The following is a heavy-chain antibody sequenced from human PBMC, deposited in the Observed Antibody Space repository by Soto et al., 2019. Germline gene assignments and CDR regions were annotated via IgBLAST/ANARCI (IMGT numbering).Heavy chain of an antibody. D-gene: IGHD1-1*01. Sequence: NPGGSLRLSCAASGFTFSSYGMHWVRQAPGQGLEWMGWISPYNGTTKYAEKYQGEMTMTTDTATSTAYMDLRSLRSDDTAVYYCARDGERDTGLNFYYYLHGMDAWGQGTRVTVSS. CDR2: ISPYNGTT. V-gene: IGHV1-18*01. J-gene: IGHJ6*02. CDR1: GFTFSSYG. CDR3: ARDGERDTGLNFYYYLHGMDA.